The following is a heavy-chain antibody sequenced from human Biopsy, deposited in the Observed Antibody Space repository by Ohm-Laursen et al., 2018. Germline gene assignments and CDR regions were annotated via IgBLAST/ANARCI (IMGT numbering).Heavy chain of an antibody. D-gene: IGHD1-14*01. J-gene: IGHJ5*01. CDR2: SSGSGNST. Sequence: SLRLSCAASGFPFSNYAMTWVRQAPGKGLEWVSCSSGSGNSTFYADSVKGRFTISRDNSKQMVHLEINSLTADDTAVYYCVKQWGGYNFDSWGQGTLVTVSS. CDR3: VKQWGGYNFDS. CDR1: GFPFSNYA. V-gene: IGHV3-23*01.